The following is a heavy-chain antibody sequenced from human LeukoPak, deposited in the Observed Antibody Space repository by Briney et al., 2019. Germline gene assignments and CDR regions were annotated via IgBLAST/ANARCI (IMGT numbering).Heavy chain of an antibody. V-gene: IGHV3-66*01. CDR1: GFTVSSNY. J-gene: IGHJ4*02. D-gene: IGHD4-17*01. Sequence: PGGPLRLSCAASGFTVSSNYMSWVRQAPGKGLEWVSVIYSGGSTYYADSVKGRFTISRDNSKNTLYLQMNSLRAEDTAVYYCARVDYGDYGFDYWGQGTLVTVSS. CDR3: ARVDYGDYGFDY. CDR2: IYSGGST.